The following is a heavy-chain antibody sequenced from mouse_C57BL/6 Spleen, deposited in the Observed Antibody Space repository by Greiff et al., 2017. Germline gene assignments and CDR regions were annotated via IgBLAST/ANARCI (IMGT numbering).Heavy chain of an antibody. CDR3: AATGSSQYYFDY. J-gene: IGHJ2*01. Sequence: VQLQQSGAELVKPGASVKLSCTASGFNIKDYYMHWVKQRTEQGLEWIGRIDPEDGETKYAPKFQGKATITADTSSNTAYLQLSSLTSEDTAVYYCAATGSSQYYFDYWGQGTTLTVSS. CDR2: IDPEDGET. D-gene: IGHD1-1*01. V-gene: IGHV14-2*01. CDR1: GFNIKDYY.